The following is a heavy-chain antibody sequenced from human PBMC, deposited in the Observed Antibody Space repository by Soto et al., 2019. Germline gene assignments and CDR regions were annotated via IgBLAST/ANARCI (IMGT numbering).Heavy chain of an antibody. V-gene: IGHV3-23*01. J-gene: IGHJ4*02. CDR1: GFTFSSYA. CDR3: AKATDWDYGSGSYFAY. CDR2: LSGSGGST. D-gene: IGHD3-10*01. Sequence: GGSLRLSCTASGFTFSSYAMSWVRQAPGKGLEWVSSLSGSGGSTYYAASAKGRFTISRDNSKNTLFLQMNSLRAEDTATYYCAKATDWDYGSGSYFAYRGQGTLVTVSS.